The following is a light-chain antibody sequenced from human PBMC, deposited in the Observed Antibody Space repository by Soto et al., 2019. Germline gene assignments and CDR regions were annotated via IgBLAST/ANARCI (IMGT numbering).Light chain of an antibody. J-gene: IGKJ1*01. CDR3: QHYNSYPWT. CDR1: QSISSW. Sequence: DIQITQSPSTLSASVGDRVTITCRASQSISSWLAWYQQKPGKAPNLLIYDASSLQGGVPSRFSGSGSGTEFTLTISSLQPDDFATYYCQHYNSYPWTLGQGTKVDIK. V-gene: IGKV1-5*01. CDR2: DAS.